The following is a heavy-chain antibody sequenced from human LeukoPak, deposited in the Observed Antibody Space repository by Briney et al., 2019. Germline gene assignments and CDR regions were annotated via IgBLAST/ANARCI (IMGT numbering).Heavy chain of an antibody. V-gene: IGHV3-30*18. CDR1: GFTFSSYG. Sequence: GRSLRLSCPASGFTFSSYGMHWVRQAPGKGLEWVAVISYDGSNKYYADSVKGRFTISRDNSKNTLYLQMNSLRAEDTAVYYCAKIAGLRDAFDIWGQGTMVTVSS. CDR3: AKIAGLRDAFDI. J-gene: IGHJ3*02. D-gene: IGHD4-17*01. CDR2: ISYDGSNK.